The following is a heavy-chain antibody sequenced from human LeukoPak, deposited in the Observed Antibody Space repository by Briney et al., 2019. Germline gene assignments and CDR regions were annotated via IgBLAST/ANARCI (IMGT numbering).Heavy chain of an antibody. CDR1: GFTFSSYS. CDR2: ISSSSSYI. V-gene: IGHV3-21*01. D-gene: IGHD1-26*01. CDR3: ARDTIVGATHNWFDP. Sequence: PGGSLRLSCAASGFTFSSYSMNWVRQAPGKGREWVSSISSSSSYIYYADSVKGRFTISRDNAKNSLYLQMDSLRAEDTAVYYCARDTIVGATHNWFDPWGQGTLVTVSS. J-gene: IGHJ5*02.